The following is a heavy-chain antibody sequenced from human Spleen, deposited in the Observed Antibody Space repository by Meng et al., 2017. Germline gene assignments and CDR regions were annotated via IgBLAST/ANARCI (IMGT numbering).Heavy chain of an antibody. CDR1: GYTLTRYA. Sequence: ASVKVSCKASGYTLTRYAINWLRQAPGQGLEWMGWIDTRTGNPTYAQGFTGRLVFSLDTSVSTAYLQISGLRADDTAVYYCTRDGYSDCSRTSCFDYWGQGTLVT. D-gene: IGHD2-2*01. CDR3: TRDGYSDCSRTSCFDY. CDR2: IDTRTGNP. J-gene: IGHJ4*02. V-gene: IGHV7-4-1*02.